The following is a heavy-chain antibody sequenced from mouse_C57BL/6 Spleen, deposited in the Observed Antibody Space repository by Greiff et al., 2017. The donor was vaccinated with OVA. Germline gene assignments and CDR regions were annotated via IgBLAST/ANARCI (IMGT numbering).Heavy chain of an antibody. V-gene: IGHV1-18*01. D-gene: IGHD2-4*01. CDR2: INPNNGGT. J-gene: IGHJ3*01. CDR3: ARRENYDDYDRWFAY. CDR1: GYTFTDYN. Sequence: EVQLQESGPELVKPGASVKIPCKASGYTFTDYNMDWVKQSHGKSLEWIGDINPNNGGTIYNQKFKGKATLTVDKSSSTAYMELRSLTSEDTAVYYCARRENYDDYDRWFAYWGQGTLVTVSA.